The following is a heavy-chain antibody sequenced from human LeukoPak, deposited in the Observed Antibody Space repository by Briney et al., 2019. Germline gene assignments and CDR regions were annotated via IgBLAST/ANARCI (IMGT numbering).Heavy chain of an antibody. CDR3: ATCIIVVVPAAISDYFDY. Sequence: GGSLRLSCAASGFTFSSYGMHWVRQAPGKGLEWVAFIRYDGSNKYYADSVKGRFTISRDNSKNTLYLQMNSLRAEDTAVYYCATCIIVVVPAAISDYFDYWGQGTLVTVSS. D-gene: IGHD2-2*01. V-gene: IGHV3-30*02. J-gene: IGHJ4*02. CDR2: IRYDGSNK. CDR1: GFTFSSYG.